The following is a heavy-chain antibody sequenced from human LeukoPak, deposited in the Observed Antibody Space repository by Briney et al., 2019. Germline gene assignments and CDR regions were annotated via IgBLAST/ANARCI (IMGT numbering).Heavy chain of an antibody. Sequence: KTSETLSLTCTVSGGSISSSSYYWGWIRQPPGKGLEWTGSIYYSGSTYYNPSLKSRVTISVDTSKNQFSLKLSSVTAADTAVYYCARLVGALRFLEWLPAGYMDVWGKGTTVTVSS. V-gene: IGHV4-39*01. J-gene: IGHJ6*03. D-gene: IGHD3-3*01. CDR1: GGSISSSSYY. CDR3: ARLVGALRFLEWLPAGYMDV. CDR2: IYYSGST.